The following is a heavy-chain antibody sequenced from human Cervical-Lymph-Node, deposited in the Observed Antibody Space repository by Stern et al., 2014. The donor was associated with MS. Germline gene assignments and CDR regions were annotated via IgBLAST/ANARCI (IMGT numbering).Heavy chain of an antibody. CDR2: IYYSGST. CDR1: GGSISSGGYY. Sequence: QVQLQESGPGLVKPSQTLSLTCTVSGGSISSGGYYWSWIRQHPGKGLAWIGYIYYSGSTYYNPSLKSRVTISVDTSKNQFSRKLSSVTAADTAVYYCARVRASRTTVTLRFDYWGQGTLVTVSS. CDR3: ARVRASRTTVTLRFDY. J-gene: IGHJ4*02. D-gene: IGHD4-17*01. V-gene: IGHV4-31*03.